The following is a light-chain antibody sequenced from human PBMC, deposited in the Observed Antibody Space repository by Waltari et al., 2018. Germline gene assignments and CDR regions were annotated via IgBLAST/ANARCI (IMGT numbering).Light chain of an antibody. CDR1: QSVTKY. CDR2: HAS. V-gene: IGKV3-20*01. CDR3: QKYESLPAT. J-gene: IGKJ1*01. Sequence: EIVLTQSPATLFWSPGERATFPCRASQSVTKYLAWYRQKPGQAPRLLIYHASSRATGIPDRFSGSGFGTDFSLTISRLEPEDFAVYYCQKYESLPATFGQGTKVEIK.